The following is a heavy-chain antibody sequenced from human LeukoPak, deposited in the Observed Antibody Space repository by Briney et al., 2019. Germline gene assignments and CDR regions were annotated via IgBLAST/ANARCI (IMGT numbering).Heavy chain of an antibody. D-gene: IGHD5-12*01. CDR2: INPSGGST. Sequence: ASVKVSCKASGYTFTSYYMHWVRQAPGQGLEWMGIINPSGGSTSYARKFQGRVTMTRDMSTSTVYMELSSLRSEDTAVYYCARGGYDLGGDYWGQGTLVTVSS. J-gene: IGHJ4*02. V-gene: IGHV1-46*01. CDR1: GYTFTSYY. CDR3: ARGGYDLGGDY.